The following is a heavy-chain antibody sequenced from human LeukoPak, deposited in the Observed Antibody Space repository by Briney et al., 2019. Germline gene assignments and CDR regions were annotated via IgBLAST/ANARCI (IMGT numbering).Heavy chain of an antibody. J-gene: IGHJ4*02. D-gene: IGHD3-22*01. CDR1: GFTFSSYS. Sequence: GGSLRLSCAASGFTFSSYSMNWVRQAPGKGLEWVSSISSSSSYIYYADSVKGRFTISRDNAKNPLYLQMNSLRAEDTAVYYCAKATYDSRSQYRYYFDYWGQGTLVTVSS. CDR2: ISSSSSYI. V-gene: IGHV3-21*04. CDR3: AKATYDSRSQYRYYFDY.